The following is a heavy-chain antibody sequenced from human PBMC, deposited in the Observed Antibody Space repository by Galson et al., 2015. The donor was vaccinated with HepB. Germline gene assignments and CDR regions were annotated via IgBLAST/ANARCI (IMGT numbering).Heavy chain of an antibody. CDR2: INHSGST. D-gene: IGHD1-1*01. Sequence: TLSLTCTVSGGSISSGGYYWSWIRQHPGKGLEWIGEINHSGSTNYNPSLKSRVTISVDTSKNQFSLKLSSVTAADTAVYYCARYPGHAFDIWGQGTMVTVSS. J-gene: IGHJ3*02. V-gene: IGHV4-31*03. CDR1: GGSISSGGYY. CDR3: ARYPGHAFDI.